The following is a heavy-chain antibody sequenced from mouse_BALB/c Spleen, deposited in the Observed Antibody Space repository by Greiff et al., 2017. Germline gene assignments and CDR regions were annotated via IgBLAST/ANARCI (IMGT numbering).Heavy chain of an antibody. D-gene: IGHD2-1*01. J-gene: IGHJ2*01. CDR2: IDPETGGT. V-gene: IGHV1-15*01. CDR3: TRDYGKD. CDR1: GYTFTDYE. Sequence: VQLQQSGAELVRPGASVTLSCKASGYTFTDYEMHWVKQTPVHGLEWIGAIDPETGGTAYNQKFKGKATLTADKSSSTAYMELRSLTSEDSAVYYCTRDYGKDWGQGTTLTVSS.